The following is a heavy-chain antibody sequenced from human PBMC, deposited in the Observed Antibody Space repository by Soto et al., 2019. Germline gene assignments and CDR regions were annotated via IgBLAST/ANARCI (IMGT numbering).Heavy chain of an antibody. CDR3: ARGSVGMDSSGWYRDY. Sequence: SVKVSCKASGGTFSSYAISWVRQTPGQGLEWMGGIIPIFGTANYAQKFQGRVTITADKSTSTAYMELSSLRSEDTAVYYCARGSVGMDSSGWYRDYWGQGTLVTVSS. CDR1: GGTFSSYA. CDR2: IIPIFGTA. J-gene: IGHJ4*02. V-gene: IGHV1-69*06. D-gene: IGHD6-19*01.